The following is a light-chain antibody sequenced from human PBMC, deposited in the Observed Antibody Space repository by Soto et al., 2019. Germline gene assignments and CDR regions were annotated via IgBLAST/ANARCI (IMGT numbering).Light chain of an antibody. CDR1: QSVTSK. CDR2: GAS. V-gene: IGKV3-20*01. Sequence: EVVSTQSPGTLSLSPGDRATLSCGASQSVTSKLAWYQQKPGQAPRLLISGASNRATGIPDRFSGSGSGTDFTLTISRLEPDDFALYFCQQYGGSPITFGQGTRLEI. CDR3: QQYGGSPIT. J-gene: IGKJ5*01.